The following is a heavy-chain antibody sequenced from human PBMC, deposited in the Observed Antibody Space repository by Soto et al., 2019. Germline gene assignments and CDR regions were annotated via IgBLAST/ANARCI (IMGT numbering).Heavy chain of an antibody. V-gene: IGHV5-51*01. CDR1: GYSFTSYW. CDR3: ARLGNYCSSTSCFDYGMDV. D-gene: IGHD2-2*01. Sequence: PGESLKISCKGSGYSFTSYWIGWVRQMPGKGLEWMGIIYPGDSDTRYSPSFQGQVTISADKSISTAYLQWSSLKASDTAMYYCARLGNYCSSTSCFDYGMDVWGQGTTVTVSS. CDR2: IYPGDSDT. J-gene: IGHJ6*02.